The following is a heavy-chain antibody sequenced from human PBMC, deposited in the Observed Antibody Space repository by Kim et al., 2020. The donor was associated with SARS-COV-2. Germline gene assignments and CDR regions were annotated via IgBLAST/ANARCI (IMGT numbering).Heavy chain of an antibody. CDR1: GFTFSSYS. CDR3: ARGLKRGRGTG. Sequence: GGSLRLSSAASGFTFSSYSMNWVRQAPGKGLEWVSSISSSSSYIYYADSVKGRFTISRDNAKNSLYLQMNSLRAEDTAVYYCARGLKRGRGTGWGQGTLGTVSS. CDR2: ISSSSSYI. D-gene: IGHD3-10*01. V-gene: IGHV3-21*01. J-gene: IGHJ4*02.